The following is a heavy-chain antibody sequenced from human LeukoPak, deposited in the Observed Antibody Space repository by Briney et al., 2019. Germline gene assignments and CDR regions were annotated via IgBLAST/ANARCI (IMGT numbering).Heavy chain of an antibody. J-gene: IGHJ4*02. V-gene: IGHV3-23*01. D-gene: IGHD6-19*01. CDR3: ARMIAVAGTDY. CDR2: ISGSGGST. Sequence: GGSLRLSCAASGFTFSSYAMSWVRQAPGKGLEWVSGISGSGGSTYYADSVKGRFTISRDNAKNSLYLQMNSLRAEDTAVYYCARMIAVAGTDYWGQGTLVTVSS. CDR1: GFTFSSYA.